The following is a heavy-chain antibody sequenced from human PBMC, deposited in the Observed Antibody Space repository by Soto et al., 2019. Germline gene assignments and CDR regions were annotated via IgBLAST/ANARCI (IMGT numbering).Heavy chain of an antibody. V-gene: IGHV4-4*02. J-gene: IGHJ4*02. Sequence: PSETLSLTCAVSGGSISSSNLWSWVRQPPGKGLEWIGEIYQSGTTTYNPSLKSQVAISLDTSKNHFSLTLSSVTAADTAVYYCARSRGGYFDYWGQGTLVTVSS. D-gene: IGHD3-10*01. CDR3: ARSRGGYFDY. CDR1: GGSISSSNL. CDR2: IYQSGTT.